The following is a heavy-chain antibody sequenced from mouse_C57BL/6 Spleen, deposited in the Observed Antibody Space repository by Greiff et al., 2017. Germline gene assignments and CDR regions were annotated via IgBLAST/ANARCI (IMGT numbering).Heavy chain of an antibody. CDR1: GFSFNTYA. J-gene: IGHJ2*01. Sequence: EVKLVESGGGLVQPKGSLKLSCAASGFSFNTYAMNWVRQAPGKGLEWVARIRSKSNNYATYYADSVKDRFTISRDDSESMLYLQMNNLKTEDTAMYYCLITTGEGFDYWGQGTTLTVSA. D-gene: IGHD1-1*01. V-gene: IGHV10-1*01. CDR2: IRSKSNNYAT. CDR3: LITTGEGFDY.